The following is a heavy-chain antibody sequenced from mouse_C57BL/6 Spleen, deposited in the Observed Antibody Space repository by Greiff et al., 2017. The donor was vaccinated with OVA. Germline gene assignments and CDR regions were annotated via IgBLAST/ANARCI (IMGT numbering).Heavy chain of an antibody. CDR1: GYAFTNYL. CDR2: INPGSGGT. CDR3: ARSDYYGSSYVDY. J-gene: IGHJ2*01. D-gene: IGHD1-1*01. Sequence: QVQLQQSGAELVRPGTSVKVSCKASGYAFTNYLIEWVKQRPGQGLEWIGVINPGSGGTNYNEKFKGKATLTADKSSSTAYMQRRSLTSEDAAVYFCARSDYYGSSYVDYWGQGTTLTVSS. V-gene: IGHV1-54*01.